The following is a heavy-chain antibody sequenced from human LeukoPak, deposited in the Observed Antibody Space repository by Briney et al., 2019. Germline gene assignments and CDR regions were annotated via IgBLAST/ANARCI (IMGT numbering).Heavy chain of an antibody. CDR1: GYTFTVYY. CDR2: INPNSGGT. CDR3: ACLTGYCSGGSCYLYFDQ. V-gene: IGHV1-2*06. Sequence: ASVKVSCKASGYTFTVYYMHWVRQAPGQGLEWMGRINPNSGGTNYAQKFQGRGTMTRDPSISTAYMELSRLSSAGTAVHYCACLTGYCSGGSCYLYFDQWAQGTLVTVSS. J-gene: IGHJ4*02. D-gene: IGHD2-15*01.